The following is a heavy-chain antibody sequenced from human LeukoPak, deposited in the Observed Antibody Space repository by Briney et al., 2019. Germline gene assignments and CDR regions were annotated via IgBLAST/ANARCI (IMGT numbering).Heavy chain of an antibody. CDR2: IYTSGST. CDR1: GGSISSYY. D-gene: IGHD4-23*01. CDR3: ASHGKQYYYYYMDV. Sequence: SETLSLTCTVSGGSISSYYWSWIRQPAGKGLEWIGRIYTSGSTNYNPSLKSRVTISVDKSKNQFSLKLSSVTAADTAVYYCASHGKQYYYYYMDVWGKGTTVTASS. V-gene: IGHV4-4*07. J-gene: IGHJ6*03.